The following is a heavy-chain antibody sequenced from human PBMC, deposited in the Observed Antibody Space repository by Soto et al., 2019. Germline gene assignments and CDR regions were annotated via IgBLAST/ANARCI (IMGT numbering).Heavy chain of an antibody. V-gene: IGHV3-48*04. CDR2: ISSSSSTI. Sequence: GGSLRLSCAASGFTFSSYSMNWVRQAPGKGLEWVSYISSSSSTIYYADSVKGRFTISRDNAKNSLYLQMNSLRAEDTAVYYCARDTTNWADDAFDIWGQGTMVTVSS. D-gene: IGHD7-27*01. CDR1: GFTFSSYS. CDR3: ARDTTNWADDAFDI. J-gene: IGHJ3*02.